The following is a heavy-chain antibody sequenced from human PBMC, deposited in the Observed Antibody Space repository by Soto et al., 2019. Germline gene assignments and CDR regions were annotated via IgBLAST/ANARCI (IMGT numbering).Heavy chain of an antibody. CDR3: ARDGGWIDY. D-gene: IGHD6-19*01. CDR2: VSASGLNT. CDR1: GFTFSTYA. J-gene: IGHJ4*02. V-gene: IGHV3-23*01. Sequence: XXSLRLSFAASGFTFSTYAMTWVRQAPGKGLEWVSGVSASGLNTDYADPVKGRFYISRDNSKNTVSLHMNSLRAEDTAVYYCARDGGWIDYWGQGTLVTVSS.